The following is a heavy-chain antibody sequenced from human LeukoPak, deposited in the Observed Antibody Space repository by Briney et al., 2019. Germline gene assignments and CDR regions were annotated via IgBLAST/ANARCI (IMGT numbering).Heavy chain of an antibody. CDR2: IYHSGST. J-gene: IGHJ4*02. V-gene: IGHV4-4*02. CDR3: ARLGYSSGWYGVYY. D-gene: IGHD6-19*01. Sequence: PSGTLSLTCAVSGGSISSSNWWSWVRQPPGKGLEWIGEIYHSGSTNYNPSLKSRVTISVDKSKNQFSLKLSSVTAADTAVYYYARLGYSSGWYGVYYWGQGTLVTVSS. CDR1: GGSISSSNW.